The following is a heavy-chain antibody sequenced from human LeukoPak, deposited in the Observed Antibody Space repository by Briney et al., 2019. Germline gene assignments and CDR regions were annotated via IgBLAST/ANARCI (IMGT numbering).Heavy chain of an antibody. V-gene: IGHV1-2*02. CDR3: ARFGREGNQYYFDY. CDR1: GYTFTGYY. J-gene: IGHJ4*02. Sequence: GASVKVSCKASGYTFTGYYMHWVRQAPGQGLEWMGWINPNTGGTNYAQKFQGRVTMTRDTSISTAYMELSRLRSDDTAVYYCARFGREGNQYYFDYWGQGTLVTVSS. CDR2: INPNTGGT. D-gene: IGHD5-24*01.